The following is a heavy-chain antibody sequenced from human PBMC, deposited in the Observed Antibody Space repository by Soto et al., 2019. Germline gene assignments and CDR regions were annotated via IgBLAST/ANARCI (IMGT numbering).Heavy chain of an antibody. D-gene: IGHD4-17*01. CDR2: IRSKANSYAT. V-gene: IGHV3-73*01. J-gene: IGHJ6*02. Sequence: SGGSLRLSCAASGFTFSGSAMHWVRQASGKGLEWVGRIRSKANSYATAYAASVKGRFTISRDDSKNTAYLQMNSLKTEDTAVYYCTTNYGDYRAYYYGMDVWGQGTTVTVSS. CDR3: TTNYGDYRAYYYGMDV. CDR1: GFTFSGSA.